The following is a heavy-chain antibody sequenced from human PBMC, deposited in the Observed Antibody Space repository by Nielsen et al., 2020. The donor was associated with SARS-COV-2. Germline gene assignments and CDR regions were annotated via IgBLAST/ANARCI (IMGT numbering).Heavy chain of an antibody. CDR2: IWYDGSNK. D-gene: IGHD3-10*01. Sequence: GGSLRLSCAASGFTFSRNGMHWVRQAPGKGLEWVAVIWYDGSNKYYADSVKGRFTISRDNSKNTLYLQMNSLRAEDTAMYYCARDRDLWFGELGDYWGQGTLVTVSS. CDR3: ARDRDLWFGELGDY. J-gene: IGHJ4*02. V-gene: IGHV3-33*01. CDR1: GFTFSRNG.